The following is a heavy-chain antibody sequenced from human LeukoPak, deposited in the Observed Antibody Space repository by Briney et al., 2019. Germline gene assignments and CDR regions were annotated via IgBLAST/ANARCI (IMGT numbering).Heavy chain of an antibody. D-gene: IGHD3-22*01. V-gene: IGHV3-23*01. CDR1: GFTFSSYG. CDR2: ISGSGGST. Sequence: GGSLRLSCAASGFTFSSYGMRWVRQAPGKGLEWVSAISGSGGSTYYADSVKGRFTISRDNSKNTLYLQMNSLRAEDTAVYYCAKGHGSGYYHFDYWGQGTLVTVSS. J-gene: IGHJ4*02. CDR3: AKGHGSGYYHFDY.